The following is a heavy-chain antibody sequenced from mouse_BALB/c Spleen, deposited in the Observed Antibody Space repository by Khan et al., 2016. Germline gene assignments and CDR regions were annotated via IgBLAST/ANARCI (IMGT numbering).Heavy chain of an antibody. CDR2: VRLKSNNYAT. D-gene: IGHD6-1*01. Sequence: EVKLEESGGGLVQPGGSMKLSCVASGFTFSDYWTNWVRQSPEKGLEWVAEVRLKSNNYATHYAESVKGRFTISRDDSKSSVYLQMNNLRAEDTGIYYCTSRCPWFAYWGQGTLVTVSA. J-gene: IGHJ3*01. CDR3: TSRCPWFAY. V-gene: IGHV6-6*02. CDR1: GFTFSDYW.